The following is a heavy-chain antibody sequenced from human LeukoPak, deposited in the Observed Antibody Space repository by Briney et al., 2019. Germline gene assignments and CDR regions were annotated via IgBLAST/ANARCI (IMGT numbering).Heavy chain of an antibody. Sequence: ASVKVSCKASGYTLTGYYMHWVRQAPGQGLEWMGWINPNSGGTNYAQKFQGRVTMTRDTSISTAYMELSRLRSDDTAVYYCARDPLYSSGWYSWFDPWGQGTLVTVSS. D-gene: IGHD6-19*01. CDR1: GYTLTGYY. J-gene: IGHJ5*02. CDR3: ARDPLYSSGWYSWFDP. V-gene: IGHV1-2*02. CDR2: INPNSGGT.